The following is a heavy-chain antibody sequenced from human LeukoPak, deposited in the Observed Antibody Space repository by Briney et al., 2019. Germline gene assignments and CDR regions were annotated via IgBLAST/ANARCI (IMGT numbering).Heavy chain of an antibody. Sequence: GASVKVSCKASGYTFTSYGMSWVRQAPGQGLEWMGWINACNGNTNYAQKLQGRVTMTTDTSTSTAYMELRSLRSDDRAVYYCARKISDYVWGSYRYTNHYGMDVWGQGTTVTVSS. CDR1: GYTFTSYG. CDR3: ARKISDYVWGSYRYTNHYGMDV. D-gene: IGHD3-16*02. V-gene: IGHV1-18*01. CDR2: INACNGNT. J-gene: IGHJ6*02.